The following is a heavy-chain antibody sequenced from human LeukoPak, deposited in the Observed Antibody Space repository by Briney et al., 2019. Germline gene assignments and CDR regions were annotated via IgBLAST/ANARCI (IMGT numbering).Heavy chain of an antibody. D-gene: IGHD3-22*01. Sequence: PSETLSLTCAVYGGSFSGYYWSWIRQPPGKGLEWIGEINHSGGTNYNPSLKSRVTISVDTSKNQFSLKLSSVTAADTAVYHCARGRYYDSSGYTFDYWGQGTLVTVSS. CDR3: ARGRYYDSSGYTFDY. CDR2: INHSGGT. CDR1: GGSFSGYY. J-gene: IGHJ4*02. V-gene: IGHV4-34*01.